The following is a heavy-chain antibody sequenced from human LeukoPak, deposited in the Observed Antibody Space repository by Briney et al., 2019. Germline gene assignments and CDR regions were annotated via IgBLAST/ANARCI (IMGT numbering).Heavy chain of an antibody. V-gene: IGHV3-64*01. D-gene: IGHD6-13*01. CDR1: GFTFSTNS. CDR2: ISSNGGAT. Sequence: PGGSLRLSCSASGFTFSTNSMPWVRQAPGKGLEYVPAISSNGGATYYANSVKGRFTISRDNSKNTLYFQMGSLRAEDMAVYYCARVRRQQLVRDAFDIWGQGTMVTVSS. J-gene: IGHJ3*02. CDR3: ARVRRQQLVRDAFDI.